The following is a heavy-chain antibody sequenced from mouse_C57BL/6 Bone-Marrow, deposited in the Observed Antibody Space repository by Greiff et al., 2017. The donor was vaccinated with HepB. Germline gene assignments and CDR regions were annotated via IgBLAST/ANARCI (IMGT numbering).Heavy chain of an antibody. CDR1: GYTFTSYW. Sequence: QVQLQQSGAELVKPGASVKLSCKASGYTFTSYWMHWVKQRPGQGLEWIGMIHPNSGSTNYNEKFKSKATLTVDKSSSTAYMQLSSLTSEDSAVYYCAPIYYDYDESPYYAMDYWGQGTSVTVSS. CDR3: APIYYDYDESPYYAMDY. J-gene: IGHJ4*01. D-gene: IGHD2-4*01. V-gene: IGHV1-64*01. CDR2: IHPNSGST.